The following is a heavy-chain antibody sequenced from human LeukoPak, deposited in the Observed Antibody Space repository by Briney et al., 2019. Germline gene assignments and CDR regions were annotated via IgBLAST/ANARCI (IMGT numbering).Heavy chain of an antibody. Sequence: SQTLSLTCTVSGGTISSGGYYWSWIRQHPGKGLEWIGYIYYSGSTYYNPSLKSRVTISVDTSKNQFSLKLSSVTAADTAVYYCTLVAGQGGMAFDIWGQGTMVTVSS. CDR1: GGTISSGGYY. D-gene: IGHD2-8*02. J-gene: IGHJ3*02. CDR2: IYYSGST. V-gene: IGHV4-31*03. CDR3: TLVAGQGGMAFDI.